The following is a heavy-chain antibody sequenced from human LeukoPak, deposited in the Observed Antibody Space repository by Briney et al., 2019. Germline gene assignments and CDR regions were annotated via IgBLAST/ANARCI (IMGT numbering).Heavy chain of an antibody. CDR1: GFTFDDYA. Sequence: GGSLRLSCAASGFTFDDYAMHWVRQAPGKGLEWVSLISGDGGSTYYADSVKGRFTISRDNSKNSLYLQMNSLRTKDTALYYCAKDIAPYYGNYYYYGMDVWGQGTTVTVSS. CDR2: ISGDGGST. D-gene: IGHD4-17*01. V-gene: IGHV3-43*02. CDR3: AKDIAPYYGNYYYYGMDV. J-gene: IGHJ6*02.